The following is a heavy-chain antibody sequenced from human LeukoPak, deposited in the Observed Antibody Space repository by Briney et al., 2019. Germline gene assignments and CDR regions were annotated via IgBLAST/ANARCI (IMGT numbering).Heavy chain of an antibody. V-gene: IGHV3-23*01. D-gene: IGHD2-21*01. CDR2: ISGSGGTT. CDR1: GFTFSSYA. J-gene: IGHJ4*02. CDR3: AKDSQVISTYYFDY. Sequence: GSLKLSCAASGFTFSSYAMSWVRQAPGEGLEWVSAISGSGGTTYYPNSVKGWFTISRDNSKNTLYLQMNSLRAEDTAVYYCAKDSQVISTYYFDYWGQGTLVTVSS.